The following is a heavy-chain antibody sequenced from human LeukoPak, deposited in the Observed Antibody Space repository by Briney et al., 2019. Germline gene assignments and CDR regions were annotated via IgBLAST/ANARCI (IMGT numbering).Heavy chain of an antibody. V-gene: IGHV4-34*01. Sequence: PSETLSLTCAVYGGSFSGYYWSWIRQPPGKGLEWIGEINHSGSTNYNPSLKSRVTISVGTSKNQFSLKLSSVTAADTAVYCCARAKRYCSGGSCPTRYYYGMDVWGQGTTVTVSS. CDR1: GGSFSGYY. J-gene: IGHJ6*02. CDR2: INHSGST. CDR3: ARAKRYCSGGSCPTRYYYGMDV. D-gene: IGHD2-15*01.